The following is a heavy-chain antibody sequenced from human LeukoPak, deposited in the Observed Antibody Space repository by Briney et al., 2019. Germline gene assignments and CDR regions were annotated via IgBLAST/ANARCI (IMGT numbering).Heavy chain of an antibody. V-gene: IGHV4-59*01. CDR2: IYYSGST. CDR1: GGSISSYY. CDR3: ARVRIDYTHAFDI. D-gene: IGHD4-11*01. J-gene: IGHJ3*02. Sequence: SETLSLTCTVSGGSISSYYWSWLRQPPGKGLEWIGYIYYSGSTNYNPSLKSRVTISVDTSKNQFSLKLSSVTAADTAVYYCARVRIDYTHAFDIWGQGTMVTVSS.